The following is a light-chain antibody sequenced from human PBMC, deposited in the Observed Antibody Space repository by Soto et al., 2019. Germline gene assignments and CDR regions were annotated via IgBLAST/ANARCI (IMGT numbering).Light chain of an antibody. CDR1: SSDVGSYNL. CDR2: EGS. Sequence: QSALTQPASVSGSPGQSITISCTGTSSDVGSYNLVSWYQQYPGKAPKLMLYEGSKRPLGVSNRFSGSTSGNTASLTISGLHADDEAADYCCSYAGSSTYVFGTGTKLTVL. J-gene: IGLJ1*01. V-gene: IGLV2-23*01. CDR3: CSYAGSSTYV.